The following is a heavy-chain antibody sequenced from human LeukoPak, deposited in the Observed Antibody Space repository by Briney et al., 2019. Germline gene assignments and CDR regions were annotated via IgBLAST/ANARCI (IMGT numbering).Heavy chain of an antibody. V-gene: IGHV3-23*01. CDR1: GFTFSSYS. Sequence: PGGPLRLSCAASGFTFSSYSMSWVRQAPGKGLEWVSGTSDRGDYTYYADSVKGRFTISRDNSKNTLFLQMNSLRAEDTAVYYCARDMGYNYGSYFDYWGQGTLVTVSS. D-gene: IGHD5-18*01. CDR2: TSDRGDYT. CDR3: ARDMGYNYGSYFDY. J-gene: IGHJ4*02.